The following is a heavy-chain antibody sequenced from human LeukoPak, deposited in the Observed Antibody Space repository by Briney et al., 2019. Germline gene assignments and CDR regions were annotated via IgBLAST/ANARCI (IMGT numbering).Heavy chain of an antibody. D-gene: IGHD5/OR15-5a*01. V-gene: IGHV3-23*01. CDR3: AKDATPGNSVYDHFDY. J-gene: IGHJ4*02. CDR2: IGSGDDL. CDR1: GFTFRIHA. Sequence: GGSLRLSCAASGFTFRIHAMSWARQAPGKGLEWVSTIGSGDDLHYADSVKGRFTVSRDDPQNTLYLQMNSLRAEDAAIYYCAKDATPGNSVYDHFDYWGQGTLVTVSS.